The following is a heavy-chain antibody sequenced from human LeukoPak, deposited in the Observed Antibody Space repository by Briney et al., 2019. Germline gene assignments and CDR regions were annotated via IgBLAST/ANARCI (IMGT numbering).Heavy chain of an antibody. CDR3: ATTYYYGSGSYVSPDY. D-gene: IGHD3-10*01. Sequence: PGGSLRLSCAASGFTFSSYAMSWVRQAPGKGLEWVSAISGSGGSTYYADSVKGRFTISRDNSKNTLYLQMNSLGAEDTAVYYCATTYYYGSGSYVSPDYWGQGTLVTVSS. J-gene: IGHJ4*02. V-gene: IGHV3-23*01. CDR2: ISGSGGST. CDR1: GFTFSSYA.